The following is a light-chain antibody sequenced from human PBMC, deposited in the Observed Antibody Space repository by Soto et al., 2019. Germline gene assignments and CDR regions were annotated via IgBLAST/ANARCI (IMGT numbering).Light chain of an antibody. J-gene: IGKJ3*01. CDR1: QSLLHSDGYNY. CDR3: MQDLQTRT. Sequence: DIVMTQSPLSLPVTPGEPASISCRSSQSLLHSDGYNYLDWYLQKPGQSPQLLIYLGSNRASGAPDRFSGSGSDTDFTLKITRVEAEDVGVYYCMQDLQTRTFGPGTKVDIK. CDR2: LGS. V-gene: IGKV2-28*01.